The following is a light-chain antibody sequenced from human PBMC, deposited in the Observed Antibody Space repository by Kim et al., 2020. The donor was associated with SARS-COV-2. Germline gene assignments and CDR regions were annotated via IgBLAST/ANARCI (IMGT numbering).Light chain of an antibody. V-gene: IGLV1-47*01. CDR3: AAWDDTLSGWV. Sequence: PGQGFLVFCSGSHANVGPNYVYCYQQFATTAPKVLISGKNQRPSGVPDRFSASKSGTSASLAISGLRSEDEADYYCAAWDDTLSGWVFGGGTQLTVL. CDR1: HANVGPNY. CDR2: GKN. J-gene: IGLJ3*02.